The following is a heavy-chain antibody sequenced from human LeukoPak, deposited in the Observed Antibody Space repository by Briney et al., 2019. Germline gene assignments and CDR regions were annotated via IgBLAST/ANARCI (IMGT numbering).Heavy chain of an antibody. CDR1: GFTFSSYG. V-gene: IGHV3-30*02. J-gene: IGHJ4*02. CDR2: IRYDGSNK. CDR3: SYSSSWYVPFDY. Sequence: PGGSLRLSCAASGFTFSSYGMHWVRQAPGKGLEWVAFIRYDGSNKYYADSVKGRFTISRDNSKNTLYLQTNSLRAEDTAVYYCSYSSSWYVPFDYWGQGTLVTVSS. D-gene: IGHD6-13*01.